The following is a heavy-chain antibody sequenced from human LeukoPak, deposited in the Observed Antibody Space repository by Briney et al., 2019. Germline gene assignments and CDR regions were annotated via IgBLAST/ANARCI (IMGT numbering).Heavy chain of an antibody. V-gene: IGHV4-34*01. CDR2: INHSGST. Sequence: KSSETLSLTCAVYGGSFSGYYWSWIRQPPGKGLEWIGEINHSGSTNYNPSLKSRVTISVDTSKNQFSLKLSSVTAADTAVYYCASKYYDFWSGYSANNWFDPWGQGTLVTVSS. CDR1: GGSFSGYY. J-gene: IGHJ5*02. CDR3: ASKYYDFWSGYSANNWFDP. D-gene: IGHD3-3*01.